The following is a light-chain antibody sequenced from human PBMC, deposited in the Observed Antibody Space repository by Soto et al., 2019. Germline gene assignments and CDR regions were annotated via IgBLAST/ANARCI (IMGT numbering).Light chain of an antibody. CDR1: QTVSSSY. CDR2: GAS. Sequence: IVFAQSSGTLSLSPGERATLSWRASQTVSSSYLAWYQQKPGQAPSLLIYGASSRATGFPDRFSGSGSGTDFTLTISRLEPEDFAVYYCQQYGSSPSITFGQGTRLEIK. CDR3: QQYGSSPSIT. V-gene: IGKV3-20*01. J-gene: IGKJ5*01.